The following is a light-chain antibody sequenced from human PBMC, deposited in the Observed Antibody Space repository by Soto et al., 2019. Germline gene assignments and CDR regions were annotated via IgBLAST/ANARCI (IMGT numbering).Light chain of an antibody. V-gene: IGLV1-40*01. CDR3: QSYDSSLSWV. Sequence: QSVLTQPPSVSGAPGQRVTISCTGSSSNIGAGYDVHWYQQLPGTAPKLLIYGHSNRPSGVPDRFSGSKSGTSASLAITGLQAEDEAVYYCQSYDSSLSWVFGGGTKVTVL. J-gene: IGLJ3*02. CDR2: GHS. CDR1: SSNIGAGYD.